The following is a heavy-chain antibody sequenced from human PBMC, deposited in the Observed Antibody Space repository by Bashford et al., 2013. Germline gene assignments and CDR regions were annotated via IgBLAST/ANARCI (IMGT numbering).Heavy chain of an antibody. J-gene: IGHJ4*02. D-gene: IGHD4-11*01. V-gene: IGHV1-2*02. CDR2: INPNSGDT. Sequence: VASVKVSCKASGYTFTGYYMHWVRQAPGQGLEWMGWINPNSGDTKYAQKFRGRVTMTRDTSVSTAYMELSSLTSDDTAVYYSFYSVSRYLLAWAEGTLVTVSS. CDR1: GYTFTGYY. CDR3: FYSVSRYLLA.